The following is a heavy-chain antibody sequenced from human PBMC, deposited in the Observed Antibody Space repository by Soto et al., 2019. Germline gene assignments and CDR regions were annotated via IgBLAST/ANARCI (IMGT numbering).Heavy chain of an antibody. J-gene: IGHJ5*02. V-gene: IGHV3-21*01. CDR2: ISSSSSYI. CDR1: GFTFSSYS. D-gene: IGHD6-19*01. CDR3: ARDLTSGRGRFDP. Sequence: EVQLVESGGGLVKPGGSLRLSCAASGFTFSSYSMNWVRQAPGKGLEWVSSISSSSSYIYYADSVKGRFTISRDNAKNSLYLQMNSLRAEDTAVYYCARDLTSGRGRFDPWGQGTLVTVSS.